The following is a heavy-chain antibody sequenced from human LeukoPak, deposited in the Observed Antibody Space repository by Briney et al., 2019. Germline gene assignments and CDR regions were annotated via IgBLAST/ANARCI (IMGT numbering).Heavy chain of an antibody. J-gene: IGHJ4*02. V-gene: IGHV1-69*13. D-gene: IGHD5-18*01. CDR2: IIPIFGTA. Sequence: SVKVSCKASGGTFSSYAISWVQQAPGQGLEWMGGIIPIFGTANYAQKFQGRVTITADESTSTAYMELSSLRSEDTAVYYCATRKNSYGLDYWGQGTLVTVSS. CDR1: GGTFSSYA. CDR3: ATRKNSYGLDY.